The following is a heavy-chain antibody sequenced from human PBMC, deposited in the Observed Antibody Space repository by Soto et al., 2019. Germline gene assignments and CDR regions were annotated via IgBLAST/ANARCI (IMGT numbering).Heavy chain of an antibody. CDR1: GFTFRQYG. D-gene: IGHD1-26*01. Sequence: QVQLVESGGGVFQPGTSLRLSCAASGFTFRQYGMHWVRQAPGKGLEWVAVIFYDGTEQYYADSVKGRFGISRDNPGNMVYFPMNSLRAKDTGDDSAVNGWARLGQWGCFDFWGQGTTVVVSS. J-gene: IGHJ3*01. CDR3: VNGWARLGQWGCFDF. CDR2: IFYDGTEQ. V-gene: IGHV3-33*03.